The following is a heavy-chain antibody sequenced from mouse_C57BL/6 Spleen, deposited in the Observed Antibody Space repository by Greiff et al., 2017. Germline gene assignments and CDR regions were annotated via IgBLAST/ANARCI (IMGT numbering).Heavy chain of an antibody. V-gene: IGHV1-53*01. CDR1: GYTFTSYW. Sequence: QVQLQQPGTELVKPGASVKLSCKASGYTFTSYWMHWVKQRPGQGLEWIGNINPSNGGTNYNEKFKSKATLTVDKSSSTAYMQLSSLTSEDSAVXYCARGGSAWVVAPGYWGQGTSVTVSS. CDR2: INPSNGGT. D-gene: IGHD1-1*01. CDR3: ARGGSAWVVAPGY. J-gene: IGHJ4*01.